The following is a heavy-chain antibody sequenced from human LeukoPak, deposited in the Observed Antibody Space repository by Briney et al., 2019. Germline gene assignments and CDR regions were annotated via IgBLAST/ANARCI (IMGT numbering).Heavy chain of an antibody. J-gene: IGHJ4*02. D-gene: IGHD3-22*01. CDR3: ARAYDSSGYFAMTY. CDR2: IIPSDGST. V-gene: IGHV1-46*01. CDR1: GYTFTNYY. Sequence: ASVKVSCKASGYTFTNYYMHWVRQAPGQGLEWMGIIIPSDGSTTHAQKFQGRVPMTRDTSTSTVYMELSTLRSEDTAVYYCARAYDSSGYFAMTYWGQGTLVTVSS.